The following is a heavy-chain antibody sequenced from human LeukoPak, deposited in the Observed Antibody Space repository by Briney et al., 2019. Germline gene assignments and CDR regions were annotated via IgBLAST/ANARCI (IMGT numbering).Heavy chain of an antibody. D-gene: IGHD6-13*01. CDR1: GFTFSNYA. Sequence: GGSLRLSCAAAGFTFSNYAMSWVRQAPGKGLEWVSSLSGSGGSTYHADSVKGRFTISRDNSKNTLYLQMNSLRAEDTAVYYCAKVDSGIVATGSPYFDYWGQGTLVTVSS. J-gene: IGHJ4*02. CDR3: AKVDSGIVATGSPYFDY. V-gene: IGHV3-23*01. CDR2: LSGSGGST.